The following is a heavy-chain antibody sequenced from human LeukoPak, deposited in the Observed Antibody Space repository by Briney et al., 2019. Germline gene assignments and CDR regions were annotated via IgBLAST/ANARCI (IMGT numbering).Heavy chain of an antibody. D-gene: IGHD3-22*01. V-gene: IGHV4-31*03. CDR1: GGSISSGGYY. J-gene: IGHJ5*02. Sequence: NPSQTLSLTCTVSGGSISSGGYYWSWIRQHPGKGLEWIGYIYYSGSTNYNPSLKSRVTISVDTSKNQFSLKLSSVTAADTAVYYCARVALRSQPYYYDSSGYYRRGIWFDPWGQGTLVTVSS. CDR2: IYYSGST. CDR3: ARVALRSQPYYYDSSGYYRRGIWFDP.